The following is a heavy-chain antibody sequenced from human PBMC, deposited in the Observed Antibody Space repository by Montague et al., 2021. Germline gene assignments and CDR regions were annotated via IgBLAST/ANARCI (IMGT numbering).Heavy chain of an antibody. CDR3: ARGLFGTVNGQYSGGWYYFDK. CDR2: INHSGSA. CDR1: GGSLSGYY. Sequence: SETLSLTCGLSGGSLSGYYWVWIRQTPGKGLEWIGNINHSGSAKYIPSLKNRVSISVGTSNNQFFLDLTSVTAADTAMYFCARGLFGTVNGQYSGGWYYFDKWGQGTMVTVSS. V-gene: IGHV4-34*01. J-gene: IGHJ4*02. D-gene: IGHD6-19*01.